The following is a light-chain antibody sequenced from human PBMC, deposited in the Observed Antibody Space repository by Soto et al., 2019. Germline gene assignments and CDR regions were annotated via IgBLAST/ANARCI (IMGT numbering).Light chain of an antibody. V-gene: IGLV1-40*01. Sequence: QSVLTQPPSVSGAPGQRVTISCTGSSSNIGAGYDVHWYQQLPGTAPKLLIYGNNNQPSGVPDRFSGSKSGTSASLAITGLQAEDEADYYCQSYDSSLSGYVFGGGTKVTVL. CDR1: SSNIGAGYD. CDR3: QSYDSSLSGYV. CDR2: GNN. J-gene: IGLJ2*01.